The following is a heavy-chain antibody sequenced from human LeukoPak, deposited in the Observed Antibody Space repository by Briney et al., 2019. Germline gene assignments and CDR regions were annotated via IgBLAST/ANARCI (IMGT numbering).Heavy chain of an antibody. D-gene: IGHD1-20*01. V-gene: IGHV3-15*07. CDR2: IKSKADGETL. CDR1: GFTFTNAW. Sequence: GGSLRLSCAASGFTFTNAWMNWVRQAPGKGLEWVGRIKSKADGETLDYAAPVKGRFTFSRDDSKNMLYLQMNSLKSEDTAVYYCSTLTSRGLSDSWGQGTLVTVSS. CDR3: STLTSRGLSDS. J-gene: IGHJ4*02.